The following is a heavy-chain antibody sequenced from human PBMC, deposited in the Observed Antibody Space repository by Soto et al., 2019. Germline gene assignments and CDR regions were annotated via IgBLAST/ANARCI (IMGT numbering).Heavy chain of an antibody. J-gene: IGHJ4*02. V-gene: IGHV5-10-1*01. D-gene: IGHD2-2*01. CDR2: IDPSDSYT. CDR3: ARDYCRGTTCYEFDY. CDR1: AYTFTSYW. Sequence: GESLKISCKGSAYTFTSYWISWVRQMPGKGLEWMGRIDPSDSYTYVSPSFQGLVTISTDKSINTAYLQWSSLKASDTAMYYCARDYCRGTTCYEFDYWGQGTQVTVSS.